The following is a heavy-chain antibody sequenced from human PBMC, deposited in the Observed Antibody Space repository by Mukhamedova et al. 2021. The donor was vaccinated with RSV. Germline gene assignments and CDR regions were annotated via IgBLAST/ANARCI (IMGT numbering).Heavy chain of an antibody. CDR2: ISWNSGSI. D-gene: IGHD3-22*01. J-gene: IGHJ3*02. Sequence: GLEWVSGISWNSGSIGYADSVKGRFTISRDNAKNSLYLQMNSLRAEDTALYYCAKDSAYYCDSSGYFHDAFDIWGQGTMVTVSS. V-gene: IGHV3-9*01. CDR3: AKDSAYYCDSSGYFHDAFDI.